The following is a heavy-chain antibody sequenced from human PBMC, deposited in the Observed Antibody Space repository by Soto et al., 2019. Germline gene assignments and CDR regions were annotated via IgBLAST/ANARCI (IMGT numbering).Heavy chain of an antibody. Sequence: QVQLVQSGAEVKKPGSSVKVSCKASGGTFSSYTISWVRQAPGQGLEWMGRIIPILGIANYAQKFQGRVTITADKSTSTAYRELSSLRSEDTAVYYCARGGGVGAIPSNVWGQGTTVTVSS. D-gene: IGHD1-26*01. V-gene: IGHV1-69*02. CDR2: IIPILGIA. CDR1: GGTFSSYT. CDR3: ARGGGVGAIPSNV. J-gene: IGHJ6*02.